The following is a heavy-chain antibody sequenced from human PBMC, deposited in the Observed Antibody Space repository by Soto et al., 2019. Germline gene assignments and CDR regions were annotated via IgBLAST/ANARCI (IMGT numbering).Heavy chain of an antibody. D-gene: IGHD1-1*01. J-gene: IGHJ2*01. CDR2: IHETGST. CDR1: GVSMSRYY. CDR3: ARDVRPTGLAYFDL. Sequence: QVQLQESGPGLVKPSETLSLTCSFSGVSMSRYYWSWIRQPPGKGLEWIGNIHETGSTNYNASLKHRVTISLDTSKSAFTLHLTSVTAADTAVYYCARDVRPTGLAYFDLWGRGTLVTVSS. V-gene: IGHV4-59*12.